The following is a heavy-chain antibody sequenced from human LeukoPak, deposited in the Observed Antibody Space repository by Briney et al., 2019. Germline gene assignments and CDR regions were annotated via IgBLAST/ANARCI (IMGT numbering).Heavy chain of an antibody. Sequence: GGSLRLSCAASGFTFSSYGMHWVRQAPGKGLEWVAFIRYDGSNKYYADSVKGRFTISRDNAKNSLYLQMNSLRAEDTAVYYCARDPHSSSWYDYDYWGQGTLVTVSS. CDR3: ARDPHSSSWYDYDY. D-gene: IGHD6-13*01. V-gene: IGHV3-30*02. CDR2: IRYDGSNK. CDR1: GFTFSSYG. J-gene: IGHJ4*02.